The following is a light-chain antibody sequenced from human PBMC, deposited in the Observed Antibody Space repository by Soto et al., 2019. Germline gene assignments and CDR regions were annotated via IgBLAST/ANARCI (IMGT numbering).Light chain of an antibody. CDR1: SSDVGSYNL. Sequence: QSALTQPASVSGSPGQSITISCTGTSSDVGSYNLVSWYQQRPGKAPKLMIYEGSKRPSGVSNRFSGSKSGNTASLTNSGLQAEDEADYYCCSYAGSSTFVVFGGGTKLTVL. CDR2: EGS. V-gene: IGLV2-23*03. CDR3: CSYAGSSTFVV. J-gene: IGLJ2*01.